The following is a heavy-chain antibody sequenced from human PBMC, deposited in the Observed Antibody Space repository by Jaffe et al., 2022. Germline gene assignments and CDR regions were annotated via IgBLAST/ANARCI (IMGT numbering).Heavy chain of an antibody. CDR2: IYSGGST. V-gene: IGHV3-66*02. D-gene: IGHD1-26*01. Sequence: EVQLVESGGGLVQPGGSLRLSCAASGFTVSSNYMSWVRQAPGKGLEWVSVIYSGGSTYYADSVKGRFTISRDNSKNTLYLQMNSLRAEDTAVYYCARDGALLVGATPNDAFDIWGQGTMVTVSS. CDR1: GFTVSSNY. CDR3: ARDGALLVGATPNDAFDI. J-gene: IGHJ3*02.